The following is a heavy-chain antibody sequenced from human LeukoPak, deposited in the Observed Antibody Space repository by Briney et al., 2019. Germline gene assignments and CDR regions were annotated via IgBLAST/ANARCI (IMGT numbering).Heavy chain of an antibody. CDR3: VKGNCSSTSCYPDY. D-gene: IGHD2-2*01. Sequence: GGSLRLSCSASGFTFSSYAMHWARQAPGKGLEYVSAISSNGGSTYYADSVKGRFTISRDNSKNTLYLQMSSLRAEDTAVYYCVKGNCSSTSCYPDYWGQGTLVTVSS. CDR2: ISSNGGST. CDR1: GFTFSSYA. J-gene: IGHJ4*02. V-gene: IGHV3-64D*06.